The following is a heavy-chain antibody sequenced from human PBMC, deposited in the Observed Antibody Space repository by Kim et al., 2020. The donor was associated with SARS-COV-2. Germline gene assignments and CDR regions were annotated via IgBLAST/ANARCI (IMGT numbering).Heavy chain of an antibody. J-gene: IGHJ4*02. D-gene: IGHD3-22*01. CDR1: GFTFSSYA. V-gene: IGHV3-23*01. CDR3: AKVANYYESSGYYYENYFDY. CDR2: ISGSGGSA. Sequence: GGSLRLSCAASGFTFSSYAMTWVRQAPGKGLEWVSVISGSGGSAYYADSVKGRFTISRDNSKNTLYLQMNSLRAEDTAVYYCAKVANYYESSGYYYENYFDYWGQGTLVTVSS.